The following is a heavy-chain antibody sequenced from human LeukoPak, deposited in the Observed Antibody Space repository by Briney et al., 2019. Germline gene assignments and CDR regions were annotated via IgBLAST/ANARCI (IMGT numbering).Heavy chain of an antibody. D-gene: IGHD3-16*01. CDR3: AKDLSPYGRYDAHY. CDR2: IVGNGGDI. V-gene: IGHV3-23*01. Sequence: GGSLRLSCTASGFDFPTYAMNWVRPAPGKGLEWVSVIVGNGGDIDYAESVQGRFDISRDKFNNTLNLQMDDLRAEDTAVYVCAKDLSPYGRYDAHYWGQGTLVTVSS. J-gene: IGHJ4*02. CDR1: GFDFPTYA.